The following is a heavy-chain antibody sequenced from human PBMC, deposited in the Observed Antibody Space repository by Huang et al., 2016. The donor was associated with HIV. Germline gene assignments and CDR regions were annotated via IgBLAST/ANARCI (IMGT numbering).Heavy chain of an antibody. V-gene: IGHV1-8*01. Sequence: QVQLVQSGAEVKKPGASVKVSCKASGYTFSNYDINGVRQAPGQGLVWRGWMNPNSGNTGYGRKFQGRVTMTRSTSISTAYMELSRLRFEDTAVYYCATLPPVNYGRSGGRVRDYWGQGSLVTVSS. CDR1: GYTFSNYD. CDR2: MNPNSGNT. D-gene: IGHD2-15*01. J-gene: IGHJ4*02. CDR3: ATLPPVNYGRSGGRVRDY.